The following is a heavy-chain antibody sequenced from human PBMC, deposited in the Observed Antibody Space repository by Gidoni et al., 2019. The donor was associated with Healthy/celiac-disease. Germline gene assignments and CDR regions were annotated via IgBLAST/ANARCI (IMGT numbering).Heavy chain of an antibody. D-gene: IGHD6-19*01. CDR1: GFTFSSYA. J-gene: IGHJ4*02. V-gene: IGHV3-23*01. CDR3: AKDLGLVAVAGKRGY. Sequence: EVQLLESGRGLVQPGGSLRLSCAASGFTFSSYAMSWVRQAPGKGLGWVSAISGSGGSTYYADAVKGRFTISRDNSKNTLYLQMNSLRAEDTAVYYCAKDLGLVAVAGKRGYWGQGTLVTVSS. CDR2: ISGSGGST.